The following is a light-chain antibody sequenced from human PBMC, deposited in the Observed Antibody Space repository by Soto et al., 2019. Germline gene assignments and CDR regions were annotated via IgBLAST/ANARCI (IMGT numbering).Light chain of an antibody. Sequence: EIVLTQSPGTLSLSPGERATLSCRASQSVSSGYLAWYQRRPGQAPRLLIYLASTRATGIPDRFSGSGSGTDFTLTISRLEPEDFVVYYCQQYGSSVRTFGQGTKVEIK. CDR1: QSVSSGY. CDR3: QQYGSSVRT. V-gene: IGKV3-20*01. CDR2: LAS. J-gene: IGKJ1*01.